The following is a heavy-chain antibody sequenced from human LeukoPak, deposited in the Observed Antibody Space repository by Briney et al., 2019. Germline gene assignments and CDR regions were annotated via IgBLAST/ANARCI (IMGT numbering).Heavy chain of an antibody. J-gene: IGHJ3*02. Sequence: GPSLNVSCKPSGYTFTGDYIHSGREAPGQGGGWRGWINIKSGGTNYAQRVQGRVTMTRDTFISTAYMELRSLISDDTAVYYCARCFPRLDMATVRGDALDIWGQGTMVTVSP. CDR3: ARCFPRLDMATVRGDALDI. CDR1: GYTFTGDY. V-gene: IGHV1-2*02. D-gene: IGHD3-10*01. CDR2: INIKSGGT.